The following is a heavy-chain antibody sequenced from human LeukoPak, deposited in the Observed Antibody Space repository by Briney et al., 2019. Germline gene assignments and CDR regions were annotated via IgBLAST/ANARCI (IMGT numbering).Heavy chain of an antibody. V-gene: IGHV3-21*01. D-gene: IGHD3-10*01. CDR2: ISSSSSYI. CDR1: GFTFSSYS. J-gene: IGHJ4*02. CDR3: AREYGSGSYYNGY. Sequence: GGSLRLSCAASGFTFSSYSMNWVRQAPGKGLEWVSSISSSSSYIYYADSVKGRFTISRDNAKNSLYLQMNGLRAEDTAAYYCAREYGSGSYYNGYWGQGTLVTVSS.